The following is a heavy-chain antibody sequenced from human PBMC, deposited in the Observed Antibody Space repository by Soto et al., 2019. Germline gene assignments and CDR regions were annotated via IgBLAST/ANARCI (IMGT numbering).Heavy chain of an antibody. CDR2: ISPDGTIP. D-gene: IGHD3-10*01. CDR1: GFTFSNYW. V-gene: IGHV3-74*01. CDR3: ARLRGDAFNI. J-gene: IGHJ3*02. Sequence: EVQLVESGGGLVQPGGSLRLSCAVSGFTFSNYWMHWVRQAPGKGLVWVSTISPDGTIPDNTDSVKGRVAISRDNAKSTLFLQINSLRPEDTAVYYCARLRGDAFNIWGQGTMITVSS.